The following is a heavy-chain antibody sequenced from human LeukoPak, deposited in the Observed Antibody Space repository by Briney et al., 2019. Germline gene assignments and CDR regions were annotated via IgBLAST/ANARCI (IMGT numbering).Heavy chain of an antibody. CDR1: GFIFSSYS. Sequence: GGSLRLSCAVSGFIFSSYSMNWVRQAPGKGLEWVSSISSSSSYIYYADSVKGRFTISRDNAKNSLYLQMNSLRAEDTAVYYCARDFLESYGMDVWGQGTTVTVSS. CDR3: ARDFLESYGMDV. V-gene: IGHV3-21*01. J-gene: IGHJ6*02. CDR2: ISSSSSYI. D-gene: IGHD3-3*01.